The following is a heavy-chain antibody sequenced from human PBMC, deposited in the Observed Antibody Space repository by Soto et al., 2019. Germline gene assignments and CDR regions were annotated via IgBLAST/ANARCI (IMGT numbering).Heavy chain of an antibody. Sequence: EVQLVESGGGLVKPGGSLRLSCVASGFTFSSYSMSWVRQAPGKGLEWVSSITSTSSYIHYADSVKGRFTISRDNAKNSLNLQMNSLRAEDTAVYYCVRDQNYYASGRGSDYWGQGTLVTVSS. J-gene: IGHJ4*02. CDR3: VRDQNYYASGRGSDY. CDR2: ITSTSSYI. CDR1: GFTFSSYS. V-gene: IGHV3-21*02. D-gene: IGHD3-10*01.